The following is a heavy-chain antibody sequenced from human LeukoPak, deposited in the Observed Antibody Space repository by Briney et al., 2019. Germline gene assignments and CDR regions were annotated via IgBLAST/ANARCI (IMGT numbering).Heavy chain of an antibody. V-gene: IGHV4-34*01. CDR3: ARKGRGPYGSVNGYFDY. J-gene: IGHJ4*02. Sequence: SETLSLTCAYSGSFSGYYWSWIRQSPGQGLEWIGIIYHTGTTYYNSSLKSRVTISVDTSKNQFSLKLNFVTAADTAVYYCARKGRGPYGSVNGYFDYWGQGTLVTVSS. D-gene: IGHD3-10*01. CDR1: SGSFSGYY. CDR2: IYHTGTT.